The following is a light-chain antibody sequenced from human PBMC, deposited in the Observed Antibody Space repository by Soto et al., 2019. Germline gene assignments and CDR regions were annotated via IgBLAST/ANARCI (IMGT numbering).Light chain of an antibody. J-gene: IGKJ1*01. V-gene: IGKV2-28*01. CDR3: VQRLPLPWT. CDR2: MGS. CDR1: ESLLFRNGYNY. Sequence: EIVVTQSPLTLPVTPGEPASISCRSTESLLFRNGYNYLNWYLQKPGQSPQLLIYMGSNRASGVPDRFSGSGSGTDFTLKISRVEADDVGIYYCVQRLPLPWTFGQGTKVEIK.